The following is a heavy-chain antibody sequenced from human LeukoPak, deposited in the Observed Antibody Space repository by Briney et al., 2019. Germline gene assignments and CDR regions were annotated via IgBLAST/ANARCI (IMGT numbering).Heavy chain of an antibody. CDR3: AKDFEPSWREASFDY. Sequence: GGSLRLSCAASGFTFSRYAMSWVRQAPGKGLEWVSAISGSGGSTYYADSVKGRFTISRDNSKNTLYLQMNSLRAEDTAVYYCAKDFEPSWREASFDYWGQGTLVTVSS. D-gene: IGHD3-3*01. V-gene: IGHV3-23*01. J-gene: IGHJ4*02. CDR2: ISGSGGST. CDR1: GFTFSRYA.